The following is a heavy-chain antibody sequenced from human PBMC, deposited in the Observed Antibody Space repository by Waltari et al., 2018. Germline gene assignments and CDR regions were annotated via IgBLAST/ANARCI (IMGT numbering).Heavy chain of an antibody. CDR3: ARFGATVVTPYYFDY. CDR2: IYYSGRT. V-gene: IGHV4-31*01. CDR1: GGSISSGGYY. J-gene: IGHJ4*02. Sequence: QVQLQESGPGLVKPSQTLSLTCTVSGGSISSGGYYWSWIRQHPGKGLEWIGYIYYSGRTSSNPPLKSVVTISVETSKNQFSLKLSSVTAADTAVYYCARFGATVVTPYYFDYWGQGTLVTVSS. D-gene: IGHD1-26*01.